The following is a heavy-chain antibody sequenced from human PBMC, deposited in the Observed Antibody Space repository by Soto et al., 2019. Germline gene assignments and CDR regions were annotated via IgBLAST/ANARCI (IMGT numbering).Heavy chain of an antibody. D-gene: IGHD7-27*01. J-gene: IGHJ4*02. Sequence: QVQLQESGPGLVKPSQTLSLTCTVSGGSISTVDYWWSWIRQSPDMGLEWIGHIYDGGRTYNNPSLESVVTMSVDTSKSQLSLTLSSVSAADTAVYYCARGPSGDKVDSWGQGTLVTVSS. CDR3: ARGPSGDKVDS. CDR2: IYDGGRT. CDR1: GGSISTVDYW. V-gene: IGHV4-30-4*01.